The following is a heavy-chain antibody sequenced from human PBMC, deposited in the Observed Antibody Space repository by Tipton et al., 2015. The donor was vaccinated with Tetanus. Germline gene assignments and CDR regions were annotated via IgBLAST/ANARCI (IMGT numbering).Heavy chain of an antibody. CDR2: ISYSGSS. V-gene: IGHV4-61*08. CDR3: ARSTGSGNYFDN. Sequence: TLSLTCSVSGGSISSDAHYWSWIRQPPGKGLEWIGYISYSGSSEYNPSLKSRVTVSEDTSKSQFSLKLSSVTAADTAVYYCARSTGSGNYFDNWGQGILVAVSS. J-gene: IGHJ4*02. CDR1: GGSISSDAHY. D-gene: IGHD3-10*01.